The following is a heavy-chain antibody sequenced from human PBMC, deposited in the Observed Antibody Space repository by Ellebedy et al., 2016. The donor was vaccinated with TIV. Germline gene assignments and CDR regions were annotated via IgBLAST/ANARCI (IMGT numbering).Heavy chain of an antibody. V-gene: IGHV3-7*01. CDR1: GFTFSSYW. CDR2: IKQDGSEK. CDR3: STVEWYRSDY. Sequence: GESLKISCAASGFTFSSYWMSSVRQAPGKGLEWVANIKQDGSEKYYVDSVKGRFTISRDNAKNSLFLQMNTLGGEDTAVYYCSTVEWYRSDYWGQGTLVTVSS. J-gene: IGHJ4*02. D-gene: IGHD3-3*01.